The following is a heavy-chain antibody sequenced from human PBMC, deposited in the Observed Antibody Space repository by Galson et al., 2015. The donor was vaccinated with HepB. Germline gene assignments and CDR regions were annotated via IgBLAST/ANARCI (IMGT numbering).Heavy chain of an antibody. Sequence: SCKASGYTFTSYGISWVRQAPGQGLEWMGWISAYNGNTNYAQKLQGRVTMTTDTSTSTAYMELRSLRSDDTAVYYCARDCSSTSCHEYYFDYWGQGTLVTVSS. CDR2: ISAYNGNT. CDR3: ARDCSSTSCHEYYFDY. CDR1: GYTFTSYG. D-gene: IGHD2-2*01. V-gene: IGHV1-18*04. J-gene: IGHJ4*02.